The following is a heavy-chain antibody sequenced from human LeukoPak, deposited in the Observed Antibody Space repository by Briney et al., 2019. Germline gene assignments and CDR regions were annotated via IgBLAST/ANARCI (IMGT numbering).Heavy chain of an antibody. D-gene: IGHD2-2*01. Sequence: APVKVSCKASGYTFTDYYMHWVRQAPGQGFEWMGWINPNDGDTNYAQKFQGRVTMTRDTSISTAHMEVSRLRSDDTAVYYCAGANFLYCSSSTCLFDYWGQGTLVTVSS. CDR2: INPNDGDT. V-gene: IGHV1-2*02. CDR3: AGANFLYCSSSTCLFDY. CDR1: GYTFTDYY. J-gene: IGHJ4*02.